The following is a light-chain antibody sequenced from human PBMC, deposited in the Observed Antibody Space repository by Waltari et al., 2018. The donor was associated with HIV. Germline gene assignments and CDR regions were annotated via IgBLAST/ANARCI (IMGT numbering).Light chain of an antibody. CDR3: AASDDSLSGWL. V-gene: IGLV1-47*01. CDR1: SSTIGSNS. CDR2: RNN. Sequence: QSELTQPPSVSGTPGQRVTISCSGSSSTIGSNSVNWYQQLPGTAPKLLISRNNQRPSGVPDRFSGSKSGTSASLAISGLRAEDEADYFCAASDDSLSGWLFGGGTKLTVL. J-gene: IGLJ3*02.